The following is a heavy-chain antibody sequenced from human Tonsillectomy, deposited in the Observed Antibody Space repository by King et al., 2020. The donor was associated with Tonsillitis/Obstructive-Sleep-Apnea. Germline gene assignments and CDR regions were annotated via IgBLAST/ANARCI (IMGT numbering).Heavy chain of an antibody. J-gene: IGHJ4*02. CDR3: ARLYCAVACYSEGFFET. Sequence: VQLVESGAEVKKPGESLKISCTVSGYTFTSYCMGWVRQMPGKGLEWMGIIYPGDTDTKNSPSFQGQATISADKSNSPSFLPWSSLQASYTAMYYCARLYCAVACYSEGFFETWGQRTLVTVSS. V-gene: IGHV5-51*01. D-gene: IGHD2-21*01. CDR2: IYPGDTDT. CDR1: GYTFTSYC.